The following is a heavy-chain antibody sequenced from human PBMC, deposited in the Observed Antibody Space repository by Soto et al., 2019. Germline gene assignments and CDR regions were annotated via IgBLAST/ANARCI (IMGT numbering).Heavy chain of an antibody. J-gene: IGHJ4*02. CDR2: ISSSSSYI. CDR3: ARSPRVSPFDY. CDR1: GFTFSSYS. V-gene: IGHV3-21*01. D-gene: IGHD4-4*01. Sequence: GGSLRLSCAASGFTFSSYSMNWVRQAPGKGLEWVSSISSSSSYIYYADSVKGRFTISRDNAKNSLYLQMNSLRAEDTAVYYCARSPRVSPFDYWGQGTLVTVSS.